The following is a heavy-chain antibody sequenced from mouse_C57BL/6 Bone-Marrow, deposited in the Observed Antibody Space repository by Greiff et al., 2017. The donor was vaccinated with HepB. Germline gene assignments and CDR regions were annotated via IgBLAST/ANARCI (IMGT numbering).Heavy chain of an antibody. J-gene: IGHJ4*01. CDR3: ARWLLREAMDY. Sequence: QVQLKQPGAELVRPGTSVKLSCKASGYTFTSYWMHWVKQRPGQGLEWIGVIDPSDSYNNYNQKFKGKATLTVDTSSSTAYMQLSSLTSADSAIYYCARWLLREAMDYWGQGTSVTVSS. V-gene: IGHV1-59*01. CDR2: IDPSDSYN. CDR1: GYTFTSYW. D-gene: IGHD2-3*01.